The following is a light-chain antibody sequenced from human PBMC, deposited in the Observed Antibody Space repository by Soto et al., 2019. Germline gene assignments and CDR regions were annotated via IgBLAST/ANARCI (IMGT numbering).Light chain of an antibody. CDR3: LLSFSSTLDV. CDR2: ETS. Sequence: QTVVTQEPSLTVSPGGTVTLTCASSTGAVTSGHYPYWFQQKPGQAPRTLIYETSNKHSWTPARFSGSLVGGKAALTLSGAQPEDEAEYYCLLSFSSTLDVFGSGTKVTVL. CDR1: TGAVTSGHY. J-gene: IGLJ1*01. V-gene: IGLV7-46*01.